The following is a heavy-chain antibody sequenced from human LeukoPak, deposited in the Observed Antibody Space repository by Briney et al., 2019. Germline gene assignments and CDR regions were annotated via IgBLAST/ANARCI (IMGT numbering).Heavy chain of an antibody. D-gene: IGHD3-22*01. CDR3: AKRYYYDSSGYSFDY. V-gene: IGHV3-23*01. Sequence: PGGSLRLSCAASGFTLSSYAMSWVRQAPGKGLEWVSAISGSGGSTYYADSVKGRFTISRDNSKNTLYLQMNSLRAEDTAVYYCAKRYYYDSSGYSFDYWGQGTPVTVSS. CDR2: ISGSGGST. CDR1: GFTLSSYA. J-gene: IGHJ4*02.